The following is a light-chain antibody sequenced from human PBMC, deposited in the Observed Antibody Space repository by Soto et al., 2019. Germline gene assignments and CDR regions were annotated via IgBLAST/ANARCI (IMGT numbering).Light chain of an antibody. V-gene: IGLV2-23*01. J-gene: IGLJ1*01. CDR3: QSYDSRLSGSV. Sequence: QSVLTQPASVSGSPGQSITISCSGVSGDVGNYNLVSWYQQYPGKAPALLIYEDDKRPSGVSNRFSGSKSDSTASLTISGLQAEDEADYYCQSYDSRLSGSVFGTGTKLTVL. CDR2: EDD. CDR1: SGDVGNYNL.